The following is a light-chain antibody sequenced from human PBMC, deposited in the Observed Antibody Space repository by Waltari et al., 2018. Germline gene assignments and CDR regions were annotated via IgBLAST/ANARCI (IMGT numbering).Light chain of an antibody. CDR2: LGS. J-gene: IGKJ5*01. V-gene: IGKV2-28*01. CDR3: MQALQIPPIT. CDR1: QSLLHSNGYNY. Sequence: DIVMTQSPLSLPVTPGEPASISCRSSQSLLHSNGYNYLVWYLQKPGQSPQLLIYLGSNRVSGVPDRFSGSGSGTDFTLKISRVEAEDVGVYYCMQALQIPPITFGQGTRLEIK.